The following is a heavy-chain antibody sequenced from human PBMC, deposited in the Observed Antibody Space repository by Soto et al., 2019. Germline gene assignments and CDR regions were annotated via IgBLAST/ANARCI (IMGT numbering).Heavy chain of an antibody. V-gene: IGHV3-74*01. J-gene: IGHJ4*02. CDR1: GFTFSSYW. CDR2: LNPDGSDT. Sequence: HPGGSLRLSCAASGFTFSSYWMHWVRQAPGKGLVWVSRLNPDGSDTAYADSVKGRFTISRDNAKNTLYLQMNSLRAEDTAVYYCARDDFDLSTIYFDCWGLGTLVTVSS. CDR3: ARDDFDLSTIYFDC. D-gene: IGHD3-9*01.